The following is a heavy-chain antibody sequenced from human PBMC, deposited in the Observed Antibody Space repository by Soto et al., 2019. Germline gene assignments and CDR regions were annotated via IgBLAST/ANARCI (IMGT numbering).Heavy chain of an antibody. CDR1: GGSISGYY. CDR3: ARAAVATQYYYYGMDV. Sequence: QVQLQESGPGLVKPSETLSLTCTVSGGSISGYYWNWIRQPAGEGLEWIGRIYVSGSTNYNPSLNSRVAMSKDTSHNQFSLKLSSVTAADTAVYYCARAAVATQYYYYGMDVWGQGNTVTVSS. D-gene: IGHD5-12*01. CDR2: IYVSGST. V-gene: IGHV4-4*07. J-gene: IGHJ6*02.